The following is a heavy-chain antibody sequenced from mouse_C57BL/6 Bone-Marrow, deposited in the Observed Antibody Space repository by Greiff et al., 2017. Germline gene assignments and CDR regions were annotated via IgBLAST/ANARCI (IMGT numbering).Heavy chain of an antibody. CDR1: GYTFTSYW. D-gene: IGHD1-1*01. CDR3: AREGTVVPHYYAMDY. V-gene: IGHV1-55*01. CDR2: IYPGSGST. Sequence: QVQLQQPGAELVKPGASVKMSCKASGYTFTSYWITWVKQRPGQGLEWIGDIYPGSGSTNYNEKFKSKATLTVDTSSSTAYMQLSSLTSEDSAVYDCAREGTVVPHYYAMDYWGQGTSVTVSS. J-gene: IGHJ4*01.